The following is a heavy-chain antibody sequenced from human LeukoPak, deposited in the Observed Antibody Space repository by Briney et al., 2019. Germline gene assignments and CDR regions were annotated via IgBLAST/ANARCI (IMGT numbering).Heavy chain of an antibody. CDR2: INHSGST. CDR3: ARGSIVVVPAAEGGMDV. Sequence: SETLSLTRVVYGGSFSGYYWSWIRQPPGKGLEWIGEINHSGSTNYNPSLKSRVTISVDTSKNQFSLKLSSVTAADTAVYYCARGSIVVVPAAEGGMDVWGKGTTVTVSS. D-gene: IGHD2-2*01. J-gene: IGHJ6*04. CDR1: GGSFSGYY. V-gene: IGHV4-34*01.